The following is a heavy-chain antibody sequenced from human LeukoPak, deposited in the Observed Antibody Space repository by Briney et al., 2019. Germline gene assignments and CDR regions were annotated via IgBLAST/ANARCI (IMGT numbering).Heavy chain of an antibody. CDR3: AKDPAAGTNWFDP. CDR2: ISYDGSSK. D-gene: IGHD6-13*01. V-gene: IGHV3-30*18. J-gene: IGHJ5*02. CDR1: GFTFSSYG. Sequence: GGSLRLSCAASGFTFSSYGMHWVRQAPGKGLEWVAVISYDGSSKYYADSVKGRFTISRDNSKNTLYLQMNSLRAEDTAVYYCAKDPAAGTNWFDPWGQGTLVTVSS.